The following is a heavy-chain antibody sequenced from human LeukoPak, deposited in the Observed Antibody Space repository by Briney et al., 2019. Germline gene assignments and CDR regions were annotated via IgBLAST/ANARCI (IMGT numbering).Heavy chain of an antibody. CDR3: AREITPMGAGFDAFDI. D-gene: IGHD3-16*01. Sequence: HSGGSLRLSCVASGFTFGGYDMNWVRQAPGKGLEWVSGIGIAGDTYYPGSVKGRFTVSRENAKNSLYLQMNSLRAEDTAVYYCAREITPMGAGFDAFDIWGRGTMVTVSS. CDR1: GFTFGGYD. J-gene: IGHJ3*02. V-gene: IGHV3-13*01. CDR2: IGIAGDT.